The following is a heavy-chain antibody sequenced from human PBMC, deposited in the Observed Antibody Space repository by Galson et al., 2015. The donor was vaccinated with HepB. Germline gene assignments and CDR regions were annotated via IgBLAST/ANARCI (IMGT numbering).Heavy chain of an antibody. D-gene: IGHD4-17*01. CDR1: GFTFSDYY. CDR3: ARVADSHYGDHTHFDS. Sequence: SLRLSCAASGFTFSDYYMSWIRQAPGKGLEWLAYVSGNTIYTNYADSVKGRFTVSRDNVKNSISLQMNRLSVEDTAMYYCARVADSHYGDHTHFDSWGQGALVTVSS. CDR2: VSGNTIYT. J-gene: IGHJ4*02. V-gene: IGHV3-11*06.